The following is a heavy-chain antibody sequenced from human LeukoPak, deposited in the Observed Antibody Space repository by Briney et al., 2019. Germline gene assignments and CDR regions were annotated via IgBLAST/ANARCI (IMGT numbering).Heavy chain of an antibody. D-gene: IGHD3-10*01. J-gene: IGHJ6*02. CDR1: GFTFSSYA. Sequence: GGSLILSCAASGFTFSSYAMSWVRQAPGKGLEWVAVIWYDGSNKYYADSVKGRFTISRDNSKNTLYLQMNSLRAEDTAVYYCARDLWFGELPVDYYGMDVWGQGTTVTVSS. CDR2: IWYDGSNK. CDR3: ARDLWFGELPVDYYGMDV. V-gene: IGHV3-33*08.